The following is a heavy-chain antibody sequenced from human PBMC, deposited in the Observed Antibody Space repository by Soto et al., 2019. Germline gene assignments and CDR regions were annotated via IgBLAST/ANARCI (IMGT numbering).Heavy chain of an antibody. Sequence: PGGSLRLSCAASGFTFSSYWMHWVRQAPGKGLVWVSRINSDGSSTSYADSVKGRFTISRDNAKNTLYLQMNSLRAEDTAVYYCARDYGDFYYYYGMDVWGQGTTVTVSS. D-gene: IGHD4-17*01. CDR3: ARDYGDFYYYYGMDV. J-gene: IGHJ6*02. CDR1: GFTFSSYW. CDR2: INSDGSST. V-gene: IGHV3-74*01.